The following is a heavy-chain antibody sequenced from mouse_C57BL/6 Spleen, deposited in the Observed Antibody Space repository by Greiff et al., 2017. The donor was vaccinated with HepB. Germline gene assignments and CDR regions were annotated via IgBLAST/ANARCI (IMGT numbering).Heavy chain of an antibody. CDR3: ARRGLIYAMDY. Sequence: QVQLPQPGAELVRPGSSVKLSCKASGYTFTSYWMDWVKQRPGQGLEWIGNIYPSDSETHYNQKFKDKATLTVDKSSSTAYMQLSSLTSEDSAVYYCARRGLIYAMDYWGQGTSVTVSS. D-gene: IGHD1-3*01. V-gene: IGHV1-61*01. CDR1: GYTFTSYW. CDR2: IYPSDSET. J-gene: IGHJ4*01.